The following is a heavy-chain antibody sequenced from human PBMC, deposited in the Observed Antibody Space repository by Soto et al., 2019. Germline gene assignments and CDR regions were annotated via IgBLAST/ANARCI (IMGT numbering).Heavy chain of an antibody. CDR3: ARDLKAHYDFWSGYFTPLDY. D-gene: IGHD3-3*01. Sequence: ASVKVSCKASGYTFTSYAMHWVRQAPGQRLEWMGWINAGNGNTKYSQKFQGRVTITRDTSASTAYMELSSLRSEDTAVYYCARDLKAHYDFWSGYFTPLDYWGQGTLVTV. CDR2: INAGNGNT. J-gene: IGHJ4*02. CDR1: GYTFTSYA. V-gene: IGHV1-3*01.